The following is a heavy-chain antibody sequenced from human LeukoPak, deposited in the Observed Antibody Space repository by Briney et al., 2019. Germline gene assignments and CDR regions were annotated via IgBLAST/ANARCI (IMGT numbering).Heavy chain of an antibody. Sequence: GGSLRLSCAASGFTFDDYAMHWVRQAPGKGLEWVSGISWNSGSIGYADSVKGRFTTSRDNSKNTLYLQMNSLRAEDTAVYYCAREDIVVVVAATPHPPGYWGQGTLVTVSS. V-gene: IGHV3-9*01. J-gene: IGHJ4*02. CDR1: GFTFDDYA. D-gene: IGHD2-15*01. CDR2: ISWNSGSI. CDR3: AREDIVVVVAATPHPPGY.